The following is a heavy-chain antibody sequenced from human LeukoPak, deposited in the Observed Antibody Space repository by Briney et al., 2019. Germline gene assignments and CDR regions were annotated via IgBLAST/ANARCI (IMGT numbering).Heavy chain of an antibody. CDR1: HGSISYYY. D-gene: IGHD2/OR15-2a*01. J-gene: IGHJ4*02. Sequence: SETLSLTCTVSHGSISYYYWSWIRQPPGKRLEWLAYIHASGVTNYNPSLESRLTISVDTSTNQFSLELSSVTAADTAVYYCARHLSDSSVGIHSWGQGTLVTVSS. CDR2: IHASGVT. CDR3: ARHLSDSSVGIHS. V-gene: IGHV4-4*09.